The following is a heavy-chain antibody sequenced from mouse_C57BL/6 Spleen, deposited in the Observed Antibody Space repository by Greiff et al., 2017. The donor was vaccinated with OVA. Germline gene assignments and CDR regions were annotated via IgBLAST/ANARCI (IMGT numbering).Heavy chain of an antibody. J-gene: IGHJ3*01. CDR2: IHPNSGST. V-gene: IGHV1-64*01. Sequence: QVQLKQPGAELVKPGASVKLSCKASGYTFTSYWMHWVKQRPGQGLEWIGMIHPNSGSTNYNEKFKSKATLTVDKSSSTAYMQLSSLTSEDSAVYYCARNYEGWFAYWGQGTLVTVSA. CDR1: GYTFTSYW. CDR3: ARNYEGWFAY. D-gene: IGHD2-3*01.